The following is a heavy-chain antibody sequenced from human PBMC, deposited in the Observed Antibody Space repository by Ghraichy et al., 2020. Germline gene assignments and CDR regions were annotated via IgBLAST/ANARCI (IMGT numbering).Heavy chain of an antibody. CDR3: AGAPNTYYFDY. CDR2: IYYSGST. V-gene: IGHV4-59*01. Sequence: ESLNISCTVSGGSISSYYWSWTRQPPGKGLEWIGYIYYSGSTNYTPSLKSRVTMSVDTSKNQFSLKLSSVTAADTGIYYCAGAPNTYYFDYWGQGILVTVSS. CDR1: GGSISSYY. J-gene: IGHJ4*02. D-gene: IGHD4/OR15-4a*01.